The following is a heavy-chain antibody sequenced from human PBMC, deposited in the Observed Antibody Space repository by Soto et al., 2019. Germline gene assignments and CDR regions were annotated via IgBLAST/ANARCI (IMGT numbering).Heavy chain of an antibody. CDR1: GGSLSSSNW. D-gene: IGHD1-26*01. CDR3: VHHGGVPYYHDV. CDR2: LFYSGST. Sequence: SETLSLTCAVSGGSLSSSNWWSWVRQPPGQTLEWLGELFYSGSTKYNPSLSSRVTISADQSNNVFSLRLTSVTAADTAMYYCVHHGGVPYYHDVWGHGVLVTVS. J-gene: IGHJ3*01. V-gene: IGHV4-4*02.